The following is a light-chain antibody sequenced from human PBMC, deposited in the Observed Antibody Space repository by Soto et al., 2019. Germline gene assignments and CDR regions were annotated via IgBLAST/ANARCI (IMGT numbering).Light chain of an antibody. CDR1: QSVSSY. J-gene: IGKJ1*01. CDR3: QQRSNWPWT. CDR2: GAS. V-gene: IGKV3-11*01. Sequence: EIVLTQSPATLSLSPGERATVSCRASQSVSSYLAWYQQKPGQAPRLLIYGASNRATGIPARFSGSGSGTDFTLTISSLEPEDFAVYYCQQRSNWPWTFGQGTKVDIK.